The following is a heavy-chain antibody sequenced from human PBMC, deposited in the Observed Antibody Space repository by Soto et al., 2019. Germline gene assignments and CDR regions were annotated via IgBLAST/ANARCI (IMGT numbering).Heavy chain of an antibody. CDR1: GYTFTSYA. CDR2: ISPYNGNT. Sequence: ASVKVSCKASGYTFTSYAMHWVRQAPGQGLEWMGWISPYNGNTHYATKVQGRLTMTTDTSTSTAYMDLGSLTSDDTAVYYCAMVDNYVTPTPQDVWGQGTTVTVSS. D-gene: IGHD3-16*01. V-gene: IGHV1-18*01. J-gene: IGHJ6*02. CDR3: AMVDNYVTPTPQDV.